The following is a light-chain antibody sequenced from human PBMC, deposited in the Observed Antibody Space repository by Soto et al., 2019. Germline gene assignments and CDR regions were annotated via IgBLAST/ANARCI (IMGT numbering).Light chain of an antibody. V-gene: IGKV3-20*01. CDR3: QQFGSSPPYT. CDR1: QSVSSSY. Sequence: IVLTQSPGTLSLSPRERATLSCRASQSVSSSYLAWYQQKPGQAPRLLIYGASSRATGIPDRFSGSGSGTDFTLTISRLEPEDVAVYYCQQFGSSPPYTFGQGTKLEIK. J-gene: IGKJ2*01. CDR2: GAS.